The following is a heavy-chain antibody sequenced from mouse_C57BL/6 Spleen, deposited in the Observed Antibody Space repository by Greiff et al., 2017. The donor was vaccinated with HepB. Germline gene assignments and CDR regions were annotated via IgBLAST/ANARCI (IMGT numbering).Heavy chain of an antibody. Sequence: VQVVESGPGLVAPSQSLSITCTVSGFSLPSYAISWVRQPPGKGLEWLGVIWTGGGTNYNSALKSRLSISKDNSKSQVFVKMNSLQTDDTARYYCARHIDYGSAWFAYWGQGTLVTVSA. CDR1: GFSLPSYA. V-gene: IGHV2-9-1*01. CDR2: IWTGGGT. CDR3: ARHIDYGSAWFAY. J-gene: IGHJ3*01. D-gene: IGHD1-1*01.